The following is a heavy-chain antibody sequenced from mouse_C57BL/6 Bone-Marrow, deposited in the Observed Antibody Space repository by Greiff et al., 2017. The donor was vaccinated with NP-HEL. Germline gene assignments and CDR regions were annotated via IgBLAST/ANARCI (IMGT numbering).Heavy chain of an antibody. Sequence: EVQVVESEGGLVQPGSSRNFPSPTPGFTFGNYNMAGVRRVPEKGLDWVANINYDGSSTYYLDSLKSRFIISRDNAKNILYLQMSSLKSEDAATYYCAREGGLRRRTYAMDYWGQGTSVTVSS. J-gene: IGHJ4*01. CDR2: INYDGSST. V-gene: IGHV5-16*01. CDR1: GFTFGNYN. CDR3: AREGGLRRRTYAMDY. D-gene: IGHD2-4*01.